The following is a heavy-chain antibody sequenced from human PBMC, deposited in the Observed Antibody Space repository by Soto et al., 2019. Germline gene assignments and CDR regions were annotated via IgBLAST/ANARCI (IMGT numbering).Heavy chain of an antibody. CDR1: GGTFSSYA. V-gene: IGHV1-69*13. CDR3: AGTSLDSSGWYYYYGMDV. J-gene: IGHJ6*02. D-gene: IGHD6-19*01. Sequence: SVKVSCKASGGTFSSYAISWVRQAPGQGLEWMGGIIPIFGTANYAQKFQGRVTITADESTSTAYMELSSLRSEDTAVYYCAGTSLDSSGWYYYYGMDVWGQGTTVTVSS. CDR2: IIPIFGTA.